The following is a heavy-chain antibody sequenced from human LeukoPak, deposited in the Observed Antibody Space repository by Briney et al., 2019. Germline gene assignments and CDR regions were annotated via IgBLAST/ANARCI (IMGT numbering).Heavy chain of an antibody. D-gene: IGHD6-6*01. J-gene: IGHJ3*02. CDR3: ARGYSSSSGRAFDI. CDR1: GFTLSNYT. V-gene: IGHV3-48*02. CDR2: ISSSSSTI. Sequence: QPGGSLRLSCAASGFTLSNYTMNWVRQAPGKGLQWFSYISSSSSTIYYADSVKGRFTISRDNAKNSLYLQMNSLRDEDTAVYYCARGYSSSSGRAFDIWGRGTMVTVSS.